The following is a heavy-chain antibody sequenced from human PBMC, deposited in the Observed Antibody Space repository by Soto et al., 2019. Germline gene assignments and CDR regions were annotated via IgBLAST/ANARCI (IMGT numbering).Heavy chain of an antibody. Sequence: SETLSLTCTVSGGSISSSSYYWGWIRQPPGKGLEWIGSIYYSGSTYYNPSLKSRVTISVDTSKNQFSLKLSSVTAADTAVYYCARLKMVQVSITMIVVPHFVDYWGQGTLVTVSS. CDR2: IYYSGST. D-gene: IGHD3-22*01. J-gene: IGHJ4*02. CDR1: GGSISSSSYY. V-gene: IGHV4-39*01. CDR3: ARLKMVQVSITMIVVPHFVDY.